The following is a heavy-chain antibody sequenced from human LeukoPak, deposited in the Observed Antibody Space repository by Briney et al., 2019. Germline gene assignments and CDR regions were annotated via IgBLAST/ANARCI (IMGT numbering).Heavy chain of an antibody. J-gene: IGHJ4*02. Sequence: GGSLRLSCAASGFTVSSNYMSWVRQAPGKGLEWVSVICSGGSTYYADSVKGRFTISRDNSKNTLYLQMNSLRAEDTAVYYCTSLPKVEYSGSYYGIDYRGQGTLVTVSS. D-gene: IGHD1-26*01. CDR1: GFTVSSNY. V-gene: IGHV3-66*02. CDR3: TSLPKVEYSGSYYGIDY. CDR2: ICSGGST.